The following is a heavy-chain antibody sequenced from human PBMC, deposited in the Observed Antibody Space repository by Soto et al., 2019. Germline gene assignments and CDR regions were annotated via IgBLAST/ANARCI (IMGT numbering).Heavy chain of an antibody. D-gene: IGHD2-15*01. CDR2: ISGSGGSK. V-gene: IGHV3-23*01. CDR3: AQTVRECSGGSCYSGYFQH. J-gene: IGHJ1*01. Sequence: EVQVLEPGGVLVQPGGSLRLSCAASGFTFSSYAMSWVREAPGKGLEWVSGISGSGGSKYFADSVKGRFTISRDNSKNTVYLQINSLRADDTAVYYCAQTVRECSGGSCYSGYFQHWGQGTLVTVSS. CDR1: GFTFSSYA.